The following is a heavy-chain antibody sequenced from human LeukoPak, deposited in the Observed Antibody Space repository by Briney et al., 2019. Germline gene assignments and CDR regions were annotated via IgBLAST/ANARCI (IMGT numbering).Heavy chain of an antibody. V-gene: IGHV3-48*04. D-gene: IGHD6-13*01. CDR2: ISSSSSTI. J-gene: IGHJ4*02. Sequence: PGGSLRLSCAASRFTFTDYAMSWFRQAPGKGLEWVSYISSSSSTIYYADSVKGRFTISRDNTKNSLYLQMNSLRAEDTAVYYCASAAAAGSPFDYWGQGTLVTVSS. CDR1: RFTFTDYA. CDR3: ASAAAAGSPFDY.